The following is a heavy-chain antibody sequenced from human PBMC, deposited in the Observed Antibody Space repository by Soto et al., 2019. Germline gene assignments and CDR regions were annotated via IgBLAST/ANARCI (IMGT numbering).Heavy chain of an antibody. J-gene: IGHJ5*02. Sequence: GVPMQVSCQASGEPFSNFYFNWVGAGTGQGPEWMGWMYPNNGQTAYARTFQGRVTMTWNSSTSTAYMELSSLTSEDTAVYYCATMIRGLIHWIDPWGQGTLVTVSS. D-gene: IGHD3-16*01. CDR1: GEPFSNFY. CDR2: MYPNNGQT. CDR3: ATMIRGLIHWIDP. V-gene: IGHV1-8*01.